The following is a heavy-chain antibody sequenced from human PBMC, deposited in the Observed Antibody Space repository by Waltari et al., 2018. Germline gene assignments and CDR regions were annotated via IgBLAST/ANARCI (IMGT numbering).Heavy chain of an antibody. CDR2: IYHSGST. CDR1: GYSISSGYY. Sequence: QVQLQESGPGLVKPSETLSLTCAVSGYSISSGYYWGWIRQPPGKGLEWIGSIYHSGSTYYNPSLKSRVTISVDTSKNQFSLKLSSVTAADTAVYYCARENDYGDYGWFDPWGQGTLVTVSS. J-gene: IGHJ5*02. CDR3: ARENDYGDYGWFDP. V-gene: IGHV4-38-2*01. D-gene: IGHD4-17*01.